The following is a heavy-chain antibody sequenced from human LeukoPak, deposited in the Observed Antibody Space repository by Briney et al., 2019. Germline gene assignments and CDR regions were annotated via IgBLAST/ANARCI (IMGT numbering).Heavy chain of an antibody. D-gene: IGHD6-13*01. CDR1: GYSISSGYY. CDR2: IYHSGST. J-gene: IGHJ5*02. V-gene: IGHV4-38-2*01. CDR3: ARRSAASQQQLNWFDP. Sequence: RSSQTLSLTCAVSGYSISSGYYSGWIRQPPGKGLEWIGSIYHSGSTYYNPSLKSRVTISVDTSKNQFSLKLSSVTAADTAVYYCARRSAASQQQLNWFDPWGQGTLVTVSS.